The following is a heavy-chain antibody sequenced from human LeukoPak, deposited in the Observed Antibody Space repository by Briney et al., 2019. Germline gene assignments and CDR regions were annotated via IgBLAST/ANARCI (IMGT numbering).Heavy chain of an antibody. J-gene: IGHJ4*02. CDR3: VKSIGSLAFDY. V-gene: IGHV3-64D*06. D-gene: IGHD6-6*01. CDR2: ISSNGGST. CDR1: GFTFSSSA. Sequence: GGSLRLSCSASGFTFSSSAMHWVRQAPGKGPEYVSTISSNGGSTYFAESVKGRFAISRDNSKHTVYIKMSSLRPEDTAVYYCVKSIGSLAFDYWGPGTRVTVSS.